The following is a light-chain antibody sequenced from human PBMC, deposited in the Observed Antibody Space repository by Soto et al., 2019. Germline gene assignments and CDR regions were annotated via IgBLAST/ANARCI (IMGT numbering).Light chain of an antibody. CDR1: QSISPR. CDR2: KAS. J-gene: IGKJ2*01. CDR3: QQYNSYPYT. V-gene: IGKV1-5*03. Sequence: DIQMTQSPSTLSASVGDRVTITCRASQSISPRLAWYQQNPGKAPKLLIYKASSLESVVPSRFSGSGSGTELTLTISSLQPDDFATYYCQQYNSYPYTFGQGTKLEIK.